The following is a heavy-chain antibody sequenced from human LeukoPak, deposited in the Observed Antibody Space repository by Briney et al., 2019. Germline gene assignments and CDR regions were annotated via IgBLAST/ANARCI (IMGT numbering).Heavy chain of an antibody. CDR1: GFTFSSYS. CDR2: ISSSSSYI. CDR3: ARGDDYGGTFDY. Sequence: GGSLRLSCAASGFTFSSYSMNWVRQAPGKGLEWVSSISSSSSYIYYADSVKGRFTISRDNAKNSLYLQMNSLRAEDTAVYYCARGDDYGGTFDYWGQGTLVTVSS. V-gene: IGHV3-21*01. D-gene: IGHD4-23*01. J-gene: IGHJ4*02.